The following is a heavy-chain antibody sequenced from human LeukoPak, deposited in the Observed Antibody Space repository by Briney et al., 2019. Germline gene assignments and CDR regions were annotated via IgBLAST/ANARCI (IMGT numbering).Heavy chain of an antibody. D-gene: IGHD1-26*01. V-gene: IGHV3-7*01. CDR2: IKQDGSEK. J-gene: IGHJ3*02. CDR3: ARPSVLDAFDI. Sequence: GGSLRLSCAASGFTFSSYWMSWVRQAPGKGLEWVANIKQDGSEKYYVDSVKGRFTISRDNAKNSLYLQMDSLRAEDTAVYYCARPSVLDAFDIWGQGTMVTVSS. CDR1: GFTFSSYW.